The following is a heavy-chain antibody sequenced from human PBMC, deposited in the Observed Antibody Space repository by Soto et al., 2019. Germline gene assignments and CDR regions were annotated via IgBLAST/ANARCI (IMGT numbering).Heavy chain of an antibody. Sequence: ALETRSLDRSVSGGSISSCSYYWGWIRQPPGKGLEWIGSIYYSGSTYYNPSLKSRVTISVDTSKNQFSLKLSSVTAADTAVYYCARQASRGLYFDWLLNFDYWGQGTLVTVSS. J-gene: IGHJ4*02. D-gene: IGHD3-9*01. CDR3: ARQASRGLYFDWLLNFDY. V-gene: IGHV4-39*01. CDR2: IYYSGST. CDR1: GGSISSCSYY.